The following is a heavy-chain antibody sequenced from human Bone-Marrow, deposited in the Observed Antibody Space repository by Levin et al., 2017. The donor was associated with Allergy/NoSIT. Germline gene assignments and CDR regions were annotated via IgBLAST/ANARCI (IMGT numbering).Heavy chain of an antibody. V-gene: IGHV1-18*01. CDR1: GYTFSSYA. CDR3: TRDPADEGHWLIRSDY. CDR2: ISGHNGKT. J-gene: IGHJ4*02. Sequence: PWASVKVSCTASGYTFSSYAISWVRQAPGQGLEWMGWISGHNGKTTYSQRFQGRVTMTTDTATSTAYMELRSLTSDDTAVYYCTRDPADEGHWLIRSDYWGQGTLVTVSS. D-gene: IGHD3-16*01.